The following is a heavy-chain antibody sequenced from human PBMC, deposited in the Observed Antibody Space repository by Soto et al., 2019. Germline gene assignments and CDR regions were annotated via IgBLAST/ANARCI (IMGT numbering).Heavy chain of an antibody. V-gene: IGHV3-30*18. CDR2: ISFDGRNE. CDR3: AKDKSGGYMYYFDY. D-gene: IGHD3-22*01. J-gene: IGHJ4*02. CDR1: GFRFNSYG. Sequence: PGGSLRLSCTASGFRFNSYGMHWLRQAPGKGLEWVAVISFDGRNEYYADSVRGRFSISRDNSRNTIYLQMNDLRAEDRAVYYCAKDKSGGYMYYFDYWGRGTPVTVSS.